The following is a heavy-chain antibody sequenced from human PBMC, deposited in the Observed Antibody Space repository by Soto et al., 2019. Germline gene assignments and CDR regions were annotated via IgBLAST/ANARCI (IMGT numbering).Heavy chain of an antibody. J-gene: IGHJ4*02. CDR2: IYYSGST. CDR1: GGSISSYY. V-gene: IGHV4-59*08. CDR3: ARLPGYSSGWYYFDY. Sequence: SETLSLTCTVSGGSISSYYLSWIRQPPGKGLEWIGYIYYSGSTNYNPSLKSRVTISVDTSKNQFSLKLSSVTAADTAVYYCARLPGYSSGWYYFDYWGQGTLVTVSS. D-gene: IGHD6-19*01.